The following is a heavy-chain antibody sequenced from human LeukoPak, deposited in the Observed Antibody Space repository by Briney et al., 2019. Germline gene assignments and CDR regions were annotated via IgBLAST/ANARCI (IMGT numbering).Heavy chain of an antibody. J-gene: IGHJ4*02. V-gene: IGHV3-7*01. CDR1: GFTFSSYW. Sequence: GGSLRLSCAASGFTFSSYWMNWVRQAPEKGLEWVANIKQDGSEMYYVDSVKGRFTISRDNTKNPLYLQMNNLRVGDTAVYYCARDPGRGSCFDYWGQGTLVTVSS. CDR3: ARDPGRGSCFDY. D-gene: IGHD2-15*01. CDR2: IKQDGSEM.